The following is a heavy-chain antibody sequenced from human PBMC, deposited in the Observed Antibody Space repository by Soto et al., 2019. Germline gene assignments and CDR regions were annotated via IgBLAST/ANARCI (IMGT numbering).Heavy chain of an antibody. J-gene: IGHJ5*02. Sequence: QLQLQESGSGLVKPSQTLSLTCAVSGGSISSGGYSWSWIRQPPGKGLEWIGYIYHSGSTYYNPSIKRRVTISVDRSKNQFSLKLSSVTAADTAVYYCASSPWFGELRGFDPWGQGTLVTVSS. CDR1: GGSISSGGYS. D-gene: IGHD3-10*01. V-gene: IGHV4-30-2*01. CDR2: IYHSGST. CDR3: ASSPWFGELRGFDP.